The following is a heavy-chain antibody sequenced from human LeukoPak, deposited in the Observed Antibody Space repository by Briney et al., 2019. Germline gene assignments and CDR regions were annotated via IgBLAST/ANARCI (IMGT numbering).Heavy chain of an antibody. CDR2: ISTYNGNT. D-gene: IGHD6-13*01. V-gene: IGHV1-18*01. J-gene: IGHJ6*03. CDR1: GYTFTSHG. CDR3: ARDSSSWYSLDWYYYYMDV. Sequence: ASVKVSCKASGYTFTSHGISWVRQAPGQGLEWMGWISTYNGNTNYAQKLQGRVSMTTDTSTSTAYMDLRSLRSDDTAVYYCARDSSSWYSLDWYYYYMDVWGKGTTVTVSS.